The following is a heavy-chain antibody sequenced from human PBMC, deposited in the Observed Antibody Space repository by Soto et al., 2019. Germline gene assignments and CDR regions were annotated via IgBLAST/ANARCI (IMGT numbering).Heavy chain of an antibody. D-gene: IGHD6-13*01. J-gene: IGHJ4*02. V-gene: IGHV3-30*18. Sequence: QVQLVESGGGVVQPGRSLRLSCAASGFTFSSYGMHWVRQAPGKGLEWVAVISYDGSNKYYADSVKGRFTISRDNSKNTLYLQMNSLRAEDTAVYYCAKEYGSSSLSPDFDYWGQGTLVTVPS. CDR3: AKEYGSSSLSPDFDY. CDR1: GFTFSSYG. CDR2: ISYDGSNK.